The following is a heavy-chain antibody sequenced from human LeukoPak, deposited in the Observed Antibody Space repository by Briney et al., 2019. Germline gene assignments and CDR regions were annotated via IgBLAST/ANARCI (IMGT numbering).Heavy chain of an antibody. D-gene: IGHD6-19*01. V-gene: IGHV1-18*01. J-gene: IGHJ4*02. CDR2: ISAYNGNT. CDR1: GYTFTSYG. Sequence: ASVKVSCKASGYTFTSYGISWVRQAPGQGLEWMGWISAYNGNTNYAQKLQGRVTMTTDTSTSTAYMELKSLRSDDTAVYYCARDEPYSSGWFEVDYWGQGTLVTVSS. CDR3: ARDEPYSSGWFEVDY.